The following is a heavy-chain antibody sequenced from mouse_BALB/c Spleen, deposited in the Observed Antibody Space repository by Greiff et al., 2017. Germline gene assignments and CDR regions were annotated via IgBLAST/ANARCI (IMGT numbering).Heavy chain of an antibody. V-gene: IGHV3-2*02. CDR2: ISYSGST. J-gene: IGHJ2*01. CDR1: GYSITSDYA. D-gene: IGHD1-1*01. CDR3: ARSYYGTPFDY. Sequence: EVKLVESGPGLVKPSQSLSLTCTVTGYSITSDYAWNWIRQFPGNKLEWMGYISYSGSTSYNPSLKSRISITRDTSKNQFFLQLNSVTTEDTATYYCARSYYGTPFDYWGQGTTLTVSS.